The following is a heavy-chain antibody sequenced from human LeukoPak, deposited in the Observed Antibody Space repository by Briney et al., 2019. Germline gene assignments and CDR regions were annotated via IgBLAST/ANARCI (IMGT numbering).Heavy chain of an antibody. V-gene: IGHV3-30*18. CDR1: GFTFSSYG. J-gene: IGHJ5*02. Sequence: PGGSLRLSCAASGFTFSSYGMHWVRQAPGKGLEWVAVISYDGSNKYYADSVKGRFTTSRDNSKNTLYLQMNSLRAEDTAVYYCAKDIVPAAIVGWFDPWGQGTLVTVSS. D-gene: IGHD2-2*02. CDR2: ISYDGSNK. CDR3: AKDIVPAAIVGWFDP.